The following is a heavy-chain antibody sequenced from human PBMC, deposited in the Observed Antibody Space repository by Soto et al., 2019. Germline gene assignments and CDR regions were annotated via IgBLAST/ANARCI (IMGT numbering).Heavy chain of an antibody. CDR2: IRGSGDST. CDR3: AKGSSAYYHYYFDY. D-gene: IGHD3-22*01. V-gene: IGHV3-23*01. J-gene: IGHJ4*02. CDR1: GFTFSSFA. Sequence: PGGSLRLSCAASGFTFSSFAMTWVRQAPGKGLEWVSAIRGSGDSTHYADSVKGRFTISRDNSKNTLYLQLNGLRAEDTAVYYCAKGSSAYYHYYFDYWGQGTLVTVSS.